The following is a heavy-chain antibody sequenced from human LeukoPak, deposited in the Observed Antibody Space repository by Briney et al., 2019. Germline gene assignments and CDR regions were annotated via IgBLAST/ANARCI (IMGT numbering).Heavy chain of an antibody. V-gene: IGHV4-59*01. CDR2: IYYSGST. D-gene: IGHD6-19*01. J-gene: IGHJ4*02. Sequence: PESPSVTCIVSRGSISRYYWCWIRPPPGKGLEWIGYIYYSGSTNYNPYLPSRAPISVDTSKTQSSLKLSSVTAADTAVYNCGRQSSGGYRGPFDYWGQGTLVTVSS. CDR1: RGSISRYY. CDR3: GRQSSGGYRGPFDY.